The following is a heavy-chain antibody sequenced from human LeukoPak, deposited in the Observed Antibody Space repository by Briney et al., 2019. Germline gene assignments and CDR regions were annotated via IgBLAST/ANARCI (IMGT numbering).Heavy chain of an antibody. CDR1: RFTFSSYA. J-gene: IGHJ4*02. D-gene: IGHD3-10*01. CDR2: ISGSGGST. CDR3: AKVSSMVRGVKLRYFDY. V-gene: IGHV3-23*01. Sequence: PGGSLRLSCAASRFTFSSYAMSWVRQAPGKGLEWVSAISGSGGSTYYADSVKGRFTISRDNSKNTLYLQMNSLRAEDTAVYYCAKVSSMVRGVKLRYFDYWGQGTLVTVSS.